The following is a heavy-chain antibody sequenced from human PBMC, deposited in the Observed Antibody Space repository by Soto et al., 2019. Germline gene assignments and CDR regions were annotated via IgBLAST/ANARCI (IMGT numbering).Heavy chain of an antibody. J-gene: IGHJ6*03. Sequence: SRTCIFSGCSISRGYYWTWIRQHPGKGLEWIGYIYYSGNTYYNPSLKSRVTISVDTSKNQFSLKLSSVTAADTAVYYCASTDYVAYYMDVWGQGTTVTVSS. V-gene: IGHV4-31*03. CDR2: IYYSGNT. D-gene: IGHD3-10*02. CDR1: GCSISRGYY. CDR3: ASTDYVAYYMDV.